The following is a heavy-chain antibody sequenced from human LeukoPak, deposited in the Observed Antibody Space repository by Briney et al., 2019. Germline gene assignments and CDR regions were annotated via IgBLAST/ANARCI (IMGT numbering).Heavy chain of an antibody. CDR2: IKEDGSEE. D-gene: IGHD2-21*02. Sequence: GGSLRLSCAASGFTFGNYWMSWVRQAPGKGLEWVANIKEDGSEEYYADSVKGRFTISRDNPKNTLYLQMNSLRGEDTVVYYCAKGGPGDGNWFDLWGQGTLVTVSS. J-gene: IGHJ5*02. CDR1: GFTFGNYW. CDR3: AKGGPGDGNWFDL. V-gene: IGHV3-7*01.